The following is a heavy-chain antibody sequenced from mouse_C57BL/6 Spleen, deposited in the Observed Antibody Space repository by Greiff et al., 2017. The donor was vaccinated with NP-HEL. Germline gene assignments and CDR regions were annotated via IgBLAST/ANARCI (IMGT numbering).Heavy chain of an antibody. V-gene: IGHV5-16*01. CDR1: GFTFGTFS. D-gene: IGHD2-14*01. CDR3: ARDLGPMDY. J-gene: IGHJ4*01. CDR2: INYDGSST. Sequence: LVGSEGGLFQPESSMKLPCPPSGFTFGTFSMAWVRRVPEKVLEWFANINYDGSSTYYLDSLKSRFIISRDNAKNILYLQMSSLKSEDTATYYCARDLGPMDYWGQGTSVTVSS.